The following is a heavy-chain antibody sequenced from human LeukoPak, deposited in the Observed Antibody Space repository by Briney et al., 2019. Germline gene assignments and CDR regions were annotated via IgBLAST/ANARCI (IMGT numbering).Heavy chain of an antibody. CDR1: GYTFTSYG. Sequence: ASVKVSCKASGYTFTSYGVNWVRQAPGQGLEWMGWISAYNGNTNYAQKVQGRVTMTTDTSTSTAYMELRSLRSDDTAVYYCARARHDFWSSYPVYEFYYYMDVWGKGTTVTVSS. CDR2: ISAYNGNT. V-gene: IGHV1-18*01. D-gene: IGHD3-3*01. CDR3: ARARHDFWSSYPVYEFYYYMDV. J-gene: IGHJ6*03.